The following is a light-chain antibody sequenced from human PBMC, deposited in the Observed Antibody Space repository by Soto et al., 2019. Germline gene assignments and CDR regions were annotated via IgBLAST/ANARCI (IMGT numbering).Light chain of an antibody. J-gene: IGKJ1*01. Sequence: DIVMTQSPLSLPVTPGEPASISSRLSKSLLHSNGYNYLDWYLQKPGQSPQLLIYAASNLQSGVPSRFSGSGSGTDFTLTISSLQPEDFATYFCQQSYSTPPWTFGQGTKVEIK. CDR1: KSLLHSNGYNY. CDR3: QQSYSTPPWT. V-gene: IGKV2-28*01. CDR2: AAS.